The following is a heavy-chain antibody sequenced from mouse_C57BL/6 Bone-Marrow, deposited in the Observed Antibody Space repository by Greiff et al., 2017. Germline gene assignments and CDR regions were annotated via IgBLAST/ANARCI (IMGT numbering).Heavy chain of an antibody. V-gene: IGHV7-3*01. CDR1: GFTFTDYY. D-gene: IGHD1-1*01. J-gene: IGHJ1*03. Sequence: EVKLVESGGGLVQPGGSLSLSCAASGFTFTDYYMSWVRQPPGKALEWLGFIRNKANGYTSEYSASVKGRFTISRDNSQSILYLQMNALRAEDSATYYCARYGSSDWYFGVWGTGTTVTVSS. CDR2: IRNKANGYTS. CDR3: ARYGSSDWYFGV.